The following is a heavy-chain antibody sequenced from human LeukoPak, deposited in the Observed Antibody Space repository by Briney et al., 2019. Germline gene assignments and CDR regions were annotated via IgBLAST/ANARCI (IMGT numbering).Heavy chain of an antibody. CDR2: IKQDGSEK. V-gene: IGHV3-7*01. CDR3: ARGNGFIIDY. D-gene: IGHD4-11*01. CDR1: GFTLSSYW. J-gene: IGHJ4*02. Sequence: QPGGSLRLYCVASGFTLSSYWMHWVRQSPGKGLEWVAIIKQDGSEKFYVDSVKGRFTISRDNAKNSVYLQMNSLRVEDTAVYHCARGNGFIIDYWGQGTLVTVSS.